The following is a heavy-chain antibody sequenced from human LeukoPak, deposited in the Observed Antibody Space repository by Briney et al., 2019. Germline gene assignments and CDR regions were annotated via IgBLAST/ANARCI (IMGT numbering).Heavy chain of an antibody. CDR3: ARVVQGFDDFEI. J-gene: IGHJ3*02. CDR2: INHSGST. Sequence: SETLSLTCAVYGGSFSGYYWSWIRQPPGKGLEWVGEINHSGSTNYNPSLKNRVTISVDTSKNQFSLKLSSVTAADTAVYYCARVVQGFDDFEIWGQGTMVTVSS. V-gene: IGHV4-34*01. D-gene: IGHD2-2*01. CDR1: GGSFSGYY.